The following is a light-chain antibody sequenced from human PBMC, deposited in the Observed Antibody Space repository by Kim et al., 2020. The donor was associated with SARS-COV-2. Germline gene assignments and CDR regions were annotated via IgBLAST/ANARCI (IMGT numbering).Light chain of an antibody. J-gene: IGLJ2*01. CDR2: YDS. CDR3: QVWDSSSDHRGV. Sequence: SYELTQPPSVSVAPGKTARITCGGNNIGSKSVHWYQQKPGQAPVLVIYYDSDRPSGIPERFSGSNSGNTATLTISRVEAGDEADYYCQVWDSSSDHRGVFGRGTQLTVL. CDR1: NIGSKS. V-gene: IGLV3-21*04.